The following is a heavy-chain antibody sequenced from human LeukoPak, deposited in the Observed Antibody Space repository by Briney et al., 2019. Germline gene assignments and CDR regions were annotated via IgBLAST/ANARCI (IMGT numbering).Heavy chain of an antibody. CDR1: GGSISSGSYH. D-gene: IGHD5-18*01. J-gene: IGHJ6*03. CDR2: IYYSGTT. CDR3: ARARGYSYGSYMDV. V-gene: IGHV4-61*01. Sequence: PSETLSLTCTVSGGSISSGSYHWSWIRQPPGKGLEWIGYIYYSGTTNYNPSLKTRVTVSIDTSKNQFSLRLTSVTAADTAVYYCARARGYSYGSYMDVWDKGTTVTVSS.